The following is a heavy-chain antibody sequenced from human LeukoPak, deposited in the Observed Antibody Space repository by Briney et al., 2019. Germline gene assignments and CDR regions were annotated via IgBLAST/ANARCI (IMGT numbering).Heavy chain of an antibody. CDR1: GGFISSGSYY. Sequence: PSETLSLTCTVSGGFISSGSYYWTWIRQPPGKGLEWMGYIYYTGSANYNPSLEGRVTISVDTSKSQFSLKLNSVTAADTAVYYCARDNLATLDSWGQGPLVTVSS. J-gene: IGHJ4*02. CDR2: IYYTGSA. V-gene: IGHV4-61*01. CDR3: ARDNLATLDS. D-gene: IGHD6-6*01.